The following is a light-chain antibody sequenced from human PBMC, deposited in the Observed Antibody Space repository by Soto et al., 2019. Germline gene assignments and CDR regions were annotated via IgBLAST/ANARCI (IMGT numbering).Light chain of an antibody. CDR2: KAS. Sequence: DIQMTQSPSTLSASVGDRVTITCRASQSISSWLAWYQQKPGKAPKLLIYKASSLESGVPSRFSVSGSGTEFTLTISSLQPDDFANYYCQQSFTFGPGTKVDIK. CDR1: QSISSW. V-gene: IGKV1-5*03. J-gene: IGKJ3*01. CDR3: QQSFT.